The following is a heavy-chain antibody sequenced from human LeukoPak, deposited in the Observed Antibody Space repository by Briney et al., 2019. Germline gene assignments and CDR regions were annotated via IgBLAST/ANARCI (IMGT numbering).Heavy chain of an antibody. Sequence: GGSLRLSCAASGFTFDDYTMHWVRQAPGKGLEWVSLISWDGGSTYYADSVKGRFTISRDNSKNSLYLQMNSLRTEDTALYYCAKDAWEVDGSGSFSWGQGTLVTVSS. CDR3: AKDAWEVDGSGSFS. J-gene: IGHJ5*02. CDR2: ISWDGGST. D-gene: IGHD3-10*01. CDR1: GFTFDDYT. V-gene: IGHV3-43*01.